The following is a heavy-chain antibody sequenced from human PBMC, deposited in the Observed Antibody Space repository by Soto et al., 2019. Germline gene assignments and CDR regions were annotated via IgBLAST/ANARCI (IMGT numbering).Heavy chain of an antibody. CDR3: ASPHGTSITIFGVVPNHYGMDV. V-gene: IGHV3-64*01. Sequence: PGGSLRLSCAASGFTLSGYAMDWVRQAPGKGLEYVSGISSNGVGTYYANSVQGRFTISRDNSKNTVYLQMGSLRPEDMAVYYCASPHGTSITIFGVVPNHYGMDVWGQGTTVTVSS. CDR1: GFTLSGYA. D-gene: IGHD3-3*01. J-gene: IGHJ6*02. CDR2: ISSNGVGT.